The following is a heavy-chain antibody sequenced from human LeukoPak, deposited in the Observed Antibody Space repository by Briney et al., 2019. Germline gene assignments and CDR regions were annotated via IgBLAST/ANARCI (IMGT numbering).Heavy chain of an antibody. CDR1: GYTFTGYY. CDR2: INPNSGGT. D-gene: IGHD1-26*01. CDR3: ARLERGSYFDYFDY. Sequence: VASVKVSCKASGYTFTGYYMHWVRQAPGQGLEWMGRINPNSGGTNYAQKFQGRVTITADESTSTAYMELSSLRSEDTAVYYCARLERGSYFDYFDYWGQGTLVTVSS. J-gene: IGHJ4*02. V-gene: IGHV1-2*06.